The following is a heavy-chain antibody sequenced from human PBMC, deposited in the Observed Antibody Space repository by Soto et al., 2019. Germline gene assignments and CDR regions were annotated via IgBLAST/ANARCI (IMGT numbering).Heavy chain of an antibody. J-gene: IGHJ3*01. CDR3: AGKGYYYVSSGYPRDAFDF. V-gene: IGHV4-4*07. Sequence: QVQLQESGPGLVKPSETLSLTCTVSGGSISSYYWSWIRQPAGKGLEWIGRIYTSGSTNYNPSLMSRVTMSAYKAKYHFSVKRSYVTAADTAVDYCAGKGYYYVSSGYPRDAFDFLVQGTMVTVSS. CDR2: IYTSGST. CDR1: GGSISSYY. D-gene: IGHD3-22*01.